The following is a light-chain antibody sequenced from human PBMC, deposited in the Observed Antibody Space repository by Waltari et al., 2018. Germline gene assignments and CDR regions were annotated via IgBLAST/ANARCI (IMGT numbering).Light chain of an antibody. J-gene: IGKJ2*01. V-gene: IGKV4-1*01. CDR2: WAS. CDR3: QQYYSIPYT. CDR1: QSLLHFSNNEFY. Sequence: DIVMTQSPEYLAVSLGERATINCKSSQSLLHFSNNEFYLAWYQQKPGQSPKLLVHWASTRESGVPDRFSGSGSGREFTLTISSLQAEYVAVYYCQQYYSIPYTFGQGTRLEIK.